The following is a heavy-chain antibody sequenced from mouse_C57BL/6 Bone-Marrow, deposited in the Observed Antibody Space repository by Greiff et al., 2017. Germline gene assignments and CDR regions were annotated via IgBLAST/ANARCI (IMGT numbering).Heavy chain of an antibody. V-gene: IGHV5-4*03. D-gene: IGHD1-2*01. CDR3: ARAIITTRDYYAMDY. CDR2: ISDGGSYT. Sequence: EVKLMESGGGLVKPGGSLKLSCAASGFTFSSYAMSWVRQTPEQRLEWVATISDGGSYTYYPDNVKGRFTISRDNAKNNLYLQMSHLKSEDTAMYYCARAIITTRDYYAMDYWGQGTSVTVSS. CDR1: GFTFSSYA. J-gene: IGHJ4*01.